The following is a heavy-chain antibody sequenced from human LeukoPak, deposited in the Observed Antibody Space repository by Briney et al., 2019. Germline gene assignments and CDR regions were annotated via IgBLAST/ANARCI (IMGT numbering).Heavy chain of an antibody. CDR1: GYTSTDYY. CDR2: INPNGGGT. Sequence: ASVKVSRKASGYTSTDYYMHWVRQAPGQGLEWMGWINPNGGGTNYAQKFQGRVTMTRDTSISTAYMELNRLRSDDTAVYYCARDLTYYDSSGYSTDFWGQGTLVTVSS. D-gene: IGHD3-22*01. V-gene: IGHV1-2*02. CDR3: ARDLTYYDSSGYSTDF. J-gene: IGHJ4*02.